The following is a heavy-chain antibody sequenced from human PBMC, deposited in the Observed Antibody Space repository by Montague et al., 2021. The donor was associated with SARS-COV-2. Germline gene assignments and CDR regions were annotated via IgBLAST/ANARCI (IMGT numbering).Heavy chain of an antibody. CDR2: IDWDDDR. D-gene: IGHD6-13*01. V-gene: IGHV2-70*10. CDR3: ARIHIAAAGTGLDY. J-gene: IGHJ4*02. Sequence: VKPTQTLTLTCTFSGFSLSTSGMCVSWLRQPPGKALEWIARIDWDDDRYYSTSLKTRLTISKDTSKNQVVLTMTNMDPVDTATYYCARIHIAAAGTGLDYWGQGTLVTVSS. CDR1: GFSLSTSGMC.